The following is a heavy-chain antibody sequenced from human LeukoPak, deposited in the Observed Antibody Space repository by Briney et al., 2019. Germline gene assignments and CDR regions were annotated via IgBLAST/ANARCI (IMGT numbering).Heavy chain of an antibody. CDR2: TYYKSKWYN. CDR1: GDSVSSNSPT. CDR3: GRVSSPWSPRDAFDI. Sequence: SQTLSLTCAISGDSVSSNSPTWNWIRQSPSRGLEWLGRTYYKSKWYNDYAVSVKSRIAINSDTSKNQFSLQLNSVTPEDTAVYYCGRVSSPWSPRDAFDIWGQGTMVTVSP. V-gene: IGHV6-1*01. J-gene: IGHJ3*02. D-gene: IGHD1-26*01.